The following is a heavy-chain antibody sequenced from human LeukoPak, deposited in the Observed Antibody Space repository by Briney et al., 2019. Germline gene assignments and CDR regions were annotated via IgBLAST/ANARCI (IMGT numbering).Heavy chain of an antibody. Sequence: SGTLSLTCTVTGGFISGHYWSWLGQPPWKGLAGIGYVYYSGTSNYNSSLRSRRAISLDLSKNRFSMKLASVTAPHTAVYFCARGGGPDAFDIWGQGTMVSVS. J-gene: IGHJ3*02. V-gene: IGHV4-59*11. D-gene: IGHD6-25*01. CDR1: GGFISGHY. CDR2: VYYSGTS. CDR3: ARGGGPDAFDI.